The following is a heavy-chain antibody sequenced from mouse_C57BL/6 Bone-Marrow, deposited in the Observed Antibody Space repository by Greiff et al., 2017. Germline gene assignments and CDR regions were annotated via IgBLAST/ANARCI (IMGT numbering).Heavy chain of an antibody. J-gene: IGHJ2*01. CDR1: GYTFTSYG. Sequence: QVQLKQSGAELARPGASVKLSCKASGYTFTSYGISWVKQRTGQGLEWIGEIYPRSGNTYYNEKFKGKATLTADKSSSTAYMELRSLTSEDSAVYVCARSSYYDYDEYYFDYRGQGTTLTVAS. CDR2: IYPRSGNT. D-gene: IGHD2-4*01. V-gene: IGHV1-81*01. CDR3: ARSSYYDYDEYYFDY.